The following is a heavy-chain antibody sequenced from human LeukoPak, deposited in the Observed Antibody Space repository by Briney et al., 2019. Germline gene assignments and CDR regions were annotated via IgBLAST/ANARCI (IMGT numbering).Heavy chain of an antibody. D-gene: IGHD2-15*01. Sequence: GGSLRLSCAASGFTFSSCAMSGVRQAPGKGREWVSAISGSGGSTYYADCVKGRFTISSDNSKNTLYLQMPSLIAEDTALYYCATFPPIYCTRGSCPHWFAPWGQGTLVTVSS. V-gene: IGHV3-23*01. CDR1: GFTFSSCA. CDR3: ATFPPIYCTRGSCPHWFAP. CDR2: ISGSGGST. J-gene: IGHJ5*02.